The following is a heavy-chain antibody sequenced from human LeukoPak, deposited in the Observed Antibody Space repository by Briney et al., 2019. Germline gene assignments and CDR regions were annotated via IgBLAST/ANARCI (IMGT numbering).Heavy chain of an antibody. CDR1: GYTFTSYY. V-gene: IGHV1-2*02. D-gene: IGHD3-22*01. CDR3: ARDLSVVSDAFDI. Sequence: ASVKVSCKASGYTFTSYYMHWVRQAPGQGLEWMGWINPNSGGTNYAQKFQGRVTMTRDTSISTAYMELSRLRSDDTAVYYCARDLSVVSDAFDIWGQGTMVTVSS. J-gene: IGHJ3*02. CDR2: INPNSGGT.